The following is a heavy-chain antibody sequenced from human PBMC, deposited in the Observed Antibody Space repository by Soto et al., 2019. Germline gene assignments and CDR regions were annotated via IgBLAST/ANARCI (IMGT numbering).Heavy chain of an antibody. CDR3: ARTMTTSGWFDP. Sequence: PSETLSLTCAVYGGSFSGYSWSWIRQPPGKGLEWIGYIYHSGGTYYNPSLKSRVTLSIDRTKKQFSLKLKSVTAADTAVYFCARTMTTSGWFDPWGQGTLVTVSS. CDR1: GGSFSGYS. J-gene: IGHJ5*02. V-gene: IGHV4-30-2*01. D-gene: IGHD4-17*01. CDR2: IYHSGGT.